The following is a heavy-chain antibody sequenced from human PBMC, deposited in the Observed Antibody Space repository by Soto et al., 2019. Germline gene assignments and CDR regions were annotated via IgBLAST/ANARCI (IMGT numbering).Heavy chain of an antibody. CDR1: GVSFSSDA. CDR2: IIPTSGTA. J-gene: IGHJ6*02. Sequence: SVKVSCKASGVSFSSDAFGWVRQAPGQGLEWMGGIIPTSGTANYAQRFQGRATITADESTSTAYMELSSLTSEDTAVYFCARGQGYCSGGICYYYYYGMDVWGQGTTVTVSS. V-gene: IGHV1-69*13. CDR3: ARGQGYCSGGICYYYYYGMDV. D-gene: IGHD2-15*01.